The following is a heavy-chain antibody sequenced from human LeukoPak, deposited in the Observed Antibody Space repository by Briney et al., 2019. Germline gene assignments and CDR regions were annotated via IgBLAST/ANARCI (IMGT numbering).Heavy chain of an antibody. Sequence: GGSLRLSCEASGFTFRNYAMHWVRQAPGKGLEWVATLTYDGSDKDYADSVKGRFTISRDNSKNTLYLQMNGLRAEDTAVYFCARDLAESYLFDYWGQGTLVTVSS. V-gene: IGHV3-30-3*01. CDR2: LTYDGSDK. CDR3: ARDLAESYLFDY. J-gene: IGHJ4*02. CDR1: GFTFRNYA. D-gene: IGHD3-10*01.